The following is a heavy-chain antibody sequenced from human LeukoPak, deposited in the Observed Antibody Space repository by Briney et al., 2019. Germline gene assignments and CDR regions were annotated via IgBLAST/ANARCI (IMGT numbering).Heavy chain of an antibody. CDR3: ARDLDGSGSYYTDY. D-gene: IGHD3-10*01. CDR2: IRVYNGNP. J-gene: IGHJ4*02. CDR1: GYTFSGYG. V-gene: IGHV1-18*01. Sequence: ASVKVSCKASGYTFSGYGINWVRQAPGQGLEWMGWIRVYNGNPNYAQRFQGRVTMTTDTSTSTAYMELRSLRSDGTAVYYCARDLDGSGSYYTDYWGQGTLVTVSS.